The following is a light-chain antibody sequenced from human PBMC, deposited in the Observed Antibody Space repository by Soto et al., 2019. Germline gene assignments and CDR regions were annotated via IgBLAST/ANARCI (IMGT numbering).Light chain of an antibody. CDR1: SSDVGGYNY. Sequence: QSVLTQPPSASGAPGQSVTISCTGTSSDVGGYNYVSWYQQHPGKAPKLMISDVSNRPSGVPDPFSGSKSGNTASLTVSGLQDEDEADYYCRSFAGNDNLVFGGGTKLTVL. V-gene: IGLV2-8*01. J-gene: IGLJ2*01. CDR3: RSFAGNDNLV. CDR2: DVS.